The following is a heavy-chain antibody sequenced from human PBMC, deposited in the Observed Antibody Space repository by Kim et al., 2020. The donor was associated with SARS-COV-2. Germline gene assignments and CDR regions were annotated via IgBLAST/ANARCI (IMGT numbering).Heavy chain of an antibody. D-gene: IGHD6-19*01. CDR3: SKVKSGWYGEGECFDT. CDR1: GGSSSSYY. CDR2: IYYSGST. V-gene: IGHV4-59*13. J-gene: IGHJ5*01. Sequence: SETLSLTCTVSGGSSSSYYWSWIRQPPGKGLEWIGYIYYSGSTNYNPSLKSRVTISVDTSKNQFSLKLSSVTAAYTALYYCSKVKSGWYGEGECFDTWG.